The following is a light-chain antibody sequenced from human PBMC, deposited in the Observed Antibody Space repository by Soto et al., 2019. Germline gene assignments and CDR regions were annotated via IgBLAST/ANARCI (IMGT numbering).Light chain of an antibody. Sequence: EIVLTQSPATLSLSPGEGATLSCRASQSVSNFLGWYQQKPGQAPRLLIYGASNRATGIPARFSGSGSGTDFPLTISSLEPEDFAIYYCQQRSNWPPWTFGQRTKV. CDR3: QQRSNWPPWT. CDR1: QSVSNF. J-gene: IGKJ1*01. V-gene: IGKV3-11*01. CDR2: GAS.